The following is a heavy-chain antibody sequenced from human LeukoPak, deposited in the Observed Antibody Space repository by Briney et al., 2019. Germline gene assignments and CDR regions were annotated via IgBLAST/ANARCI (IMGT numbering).Heavy chain of an antibody. V-gene: IGHV1-2*02. Sequence: ASVKVSCKASGYTFTGYYMHWVRQAPGQGLEWMGWINPNSGGTNYAQKFQARVTMTRDTSISTAYMELSRLRSDDTAVYYCAREYCSSTTCYRWFDPWGQGTLVTVSS. D-gene: IGHD2-2*01. CDR1: GYTFTGYY. J-gene: IGHJ5*02. CDR3: AREYCSSTTCYRWFDP. CDR2: INPNSGGT.